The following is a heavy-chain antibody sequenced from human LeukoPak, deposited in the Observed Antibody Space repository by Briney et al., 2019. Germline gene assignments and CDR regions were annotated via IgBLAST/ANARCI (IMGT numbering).Heavy chain of an antibody. CDR3: AKDSYGGNSPYYFDY. CDR2: ISGSGGST. D-gene: IGHD4-23*01. CDR1: GFTFSSYG. V-gene: IGHV3-23*01. J-gene: IGHJ4*02. Sequence: GGSLRLSCAASGFTFSSYGMSWVRQAPGKGLEWVSAISGSGGSTYYADSVKGRFTISRDNSKNTLYLQMNSLRAEDTAVYYCAKDSYGGNSPYYFDYWGQGTLVTVSS.